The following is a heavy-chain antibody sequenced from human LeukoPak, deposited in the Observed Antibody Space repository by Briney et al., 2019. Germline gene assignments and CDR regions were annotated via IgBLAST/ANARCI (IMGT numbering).Heavy chain of an antibody. CDR3: ARDRAYSFDI. J-gene: IGHJ3*02. CDR1: GFSFSSYS. D-gene: IGHD2-21*01. V-gene: IGHV3-48*01. CDR2: IGTSTTTI. Sequence: PGGSLRLSCVASGFSFSSYSMNWVRHAPGKGLEWISYIGTSTTTIHYGDSVKGRYTISRDNAKNSLYLQMNNLRVEDTAVYYCARDRAYSFDIWGQGTMITVSP.